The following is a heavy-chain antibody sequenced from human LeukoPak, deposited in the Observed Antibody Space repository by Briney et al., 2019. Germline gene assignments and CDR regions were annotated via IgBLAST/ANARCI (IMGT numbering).Heavy chain of an antibody. J-gene: IGHJ4*02. V-gene: IGHV3-33*03. D-gene: IGHD2/OR15-2a*01. CDR2: IWYDGRDK. CDR1: GFSFSGFG. Sequence: TETSLRLSCVASGFSFSGFGMHWVRQSPGKGLEWVAFIWYDGRDKYYTDSVEGRFTASRGNSKNTLYLQMNSLRAEDTAVYYCAKFLRVYPPEYYFDYWGQGTLVTVSS. CDR3: AKFLRVYPPEYYFDY.